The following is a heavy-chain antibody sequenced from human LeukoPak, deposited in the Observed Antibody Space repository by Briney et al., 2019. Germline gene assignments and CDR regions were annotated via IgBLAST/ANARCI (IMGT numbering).Heavy chain of an antibody. D-gene: IGHD6-19*01. CDR3: AKEVAIPVAVDAFER. Sequence: PGGSLRLSCAASGFTFSSYAMSWVRQAPGKGLEWVSAISSSGGSTYYADSVKGRFTISRDNSKNTLYLQMNSLRVEDTAVYYCAKEVAIPVAVDAFERWGQGTLVTVSS. J-gene: IGHJ3*02. V-gene: IGHV3-23*01. CDR1: GFTFSSYA. CDR2: ISSSGGST.